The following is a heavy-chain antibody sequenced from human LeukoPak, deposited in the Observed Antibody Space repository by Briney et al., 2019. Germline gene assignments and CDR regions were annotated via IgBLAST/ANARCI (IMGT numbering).Heavy chain of an antibody. J-gene: IGHJ5*02. D-gene: IGHD5-12*01. V-gene: IGHV4-59*01. CDR1: GGSINGYY. Sequence: SETLSLTCTVSGGSINGYYWSWIRQPPGKRLEWIGYVAYSGATNYNLSFKSRVTISLDTSKTQFSLKLSSVTAADTAFYYCARTVSGYYFNAWGPGTLVTVSS. CDR2: VAYSGAT. CDR3: ARTVSGYYFNA.